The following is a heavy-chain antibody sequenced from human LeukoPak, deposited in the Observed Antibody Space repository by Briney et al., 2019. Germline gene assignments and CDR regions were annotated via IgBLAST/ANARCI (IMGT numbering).Heavy chain of an antibody. D-gene: IGHD2-15*01. J-gene: IGHJ6*02. CDR1: GFTFSSYA. V-gene: IGHV3-23*01. CDR2: TSGSGGST. CDR3: AKGSVVVVAATMDV. Sequence: GGSLRLSCAASGFTFSSYAMSWVRQAPGKGLEWVSATSGSGGSTYYADSVKGRFTIPRDNSKNTLYLQMNSLRAEDTAVYYCAKGSVVVVAATMDVWGQGTTVTVSS.